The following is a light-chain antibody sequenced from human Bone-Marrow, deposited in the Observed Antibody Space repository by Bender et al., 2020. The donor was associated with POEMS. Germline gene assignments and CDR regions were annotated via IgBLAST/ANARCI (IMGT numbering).Light chain of an antibody. CDR3: CSFAGGYIYV. CDR2: DDT. J-gene: IGLJ1*01. CDR1: SSDVGAYNL. Sequence: QSALTQPASVSGSPGQSITVSCTGTSSDVGAYNLVSWYQQHPGKAPKVIIYDDTKRPSGVPDRFSGSKSGNTASLTISGLQADDEADYHCCSFAGGYIYVFGTGTKLTVL. V-gene: IGLV2-11*01.